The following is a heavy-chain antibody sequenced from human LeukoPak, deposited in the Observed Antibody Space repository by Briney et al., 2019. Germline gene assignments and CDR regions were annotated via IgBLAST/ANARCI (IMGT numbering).Heavy chain of an antibody. V-gene: IGHV3-73*01. J-gene: IGHJ6*04. CDR3: TSGLRYFDWLGSYYYYGMDV. CDR2: IRSKANSYAT. CDR1: GFTFSGSA. Sequence: GGSLRLSCAASGFTFSGSAMHWVRQASGKGLEWVGRIRSKANSYATAYAASVKGRFTISRDDSKNTAYLQMNSLKTEDTAVYYCTSGLRYFDWLGSYYYYGMDVWGKGTTVTVSS. D-gene: IGHD3-9*01.